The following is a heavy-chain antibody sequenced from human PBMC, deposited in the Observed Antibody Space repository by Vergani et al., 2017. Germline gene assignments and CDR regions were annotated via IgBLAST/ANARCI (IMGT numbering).Heavy chain of an antibody. CDR1: GGSFSGYY. CDR2: INHSGST. V-gene: IGHV4-34*01. CDR3: ARDDILTANNWFDP. D-gene: IGHD3-9*01. J-gene: IGHJ5*02. Sequence: QVQLPQWGAGLLKPSETLSLTCAVYGGSFSGYYWSWIRQPPGKGLEWIGEINHSGSTNYNPSLKSRVTISIDTSKNQFSLKLSSVTAADTAVYYCARDDILTANNWFDPWGQGTLVTVSS.